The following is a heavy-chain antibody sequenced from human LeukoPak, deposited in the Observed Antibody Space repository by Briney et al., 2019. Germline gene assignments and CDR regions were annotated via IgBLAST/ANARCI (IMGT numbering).Heavy chain of an antibody. CDR1: GGSFSGYY. V-gene: IGHV4-34*01. J-gene: IGHJ3*02. CDR2: INHSGST. CDR3: ARGPRMPDIVVVVAATRAFDI. D-gene: IGHD2-15*01. Sequence: SETLSLTCAVYGGSFSGYYWSWIRRPPGKGLEWIGEINHSGSTNYNPSLKSRVTISVDTSKNQFSLKLSSVTAADTAVYYCARGPRMPDIVVVVAATRAFDIWGQGTMVTVSS.